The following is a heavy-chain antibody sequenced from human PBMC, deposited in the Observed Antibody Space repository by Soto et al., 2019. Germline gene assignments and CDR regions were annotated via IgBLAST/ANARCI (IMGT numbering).Heavy chain of an antibody. J-gene: IGHJ4*02. Sequence: GASVKVSCKASGGTFSSYAISWVRQAPGQGLEWMGGIIPIFGTANYAQKFQGRVTITADKSTSTAYLQWSSLKASDTAMYYCARLQWLADYWGQGTLVTVSS. CDR3: ARLQWLADY. CDR2: IIPIFGTA. V-gene: IGHV1-69*06. CDR1: GGTFSSYA. D-gene: IGHD6-19*01.